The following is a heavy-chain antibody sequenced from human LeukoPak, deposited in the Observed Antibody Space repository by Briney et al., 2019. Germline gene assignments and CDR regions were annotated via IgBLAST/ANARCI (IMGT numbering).Heavy chain of an antibody. V-gene: IGHV4-59*08. J-gene: IGHJ4*02. CDR3: AESSSGKH. CDR1: GGSFSGYY. Sequence: SEALSLTCAVYGGSFSGYYWSWIRQPPGKGLEWIGYIYYSGITNYNPSLTSRVTISVDTSKNQFSLTLNSVTAADTAVYFCAESSSGKHWGQGTLVTVSS. D-gene: IGHD3-10*01. CDR2: IYYSGIT.